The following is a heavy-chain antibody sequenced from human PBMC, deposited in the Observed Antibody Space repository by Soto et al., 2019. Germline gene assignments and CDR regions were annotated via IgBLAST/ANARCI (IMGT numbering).Heavy chain of an antibody. Sequence: GGSLSLSCVASGFIFNDYAMSWVRQPPGKGLEWVSGLVGGSSGREFYADSVKDRFSISRDNSKNTLYMQLNTLRAEDTAIYYCAKDYLGSNVMFEFWGQGSLVTVSS. CDR1: GFIFNDYA. CDR2: VGGSSGRE. CDR3: AKDYLGSNVMFEF. V-gene: IGHV3-23*01. D-gene: IGHD3-16*01. J-gene: IGHJ4*02.